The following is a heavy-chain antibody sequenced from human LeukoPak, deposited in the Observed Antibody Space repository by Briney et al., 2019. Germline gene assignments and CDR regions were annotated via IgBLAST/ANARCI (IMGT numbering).Heavy chain of an antibody. V-gene: IGHV4-38-2*02. J-gene: IGHJ5*02. CDR1: GYSISSGYY. Sequence: SETLSLTCTVSGYSISSGYYWGWIRQPPGKGLEWIGNLYYRGSTNYNPSLKSRVTISVDTSKNQFSLKLSSVTAADTAVYYCARDPGQLARRGIFDPWGQGTLVTVSS. D-gene: IGHD6-13*01. CDR2: LYYRGST. CDR3: ARDPGQLARRGIFDP.